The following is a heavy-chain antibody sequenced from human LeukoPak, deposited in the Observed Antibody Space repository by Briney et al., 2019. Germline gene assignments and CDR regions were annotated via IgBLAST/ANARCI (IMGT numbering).Heavy chain of an antibody. J-gene: IGHJ4*02. CDR3: AEEVGATYPTLDY. V-gene: IGHV3-23*01. D-gene: IGHD1-26*01. Sequence: GGSLRLSCAASGFTFSNYAMSWVRQAPGRGLEWVSTITGSGGTTYYADSVKGRFTTSRDNSRNTLYLQMNSVRAEDTAVYYCAEEVGATYPTLDYWGQGTLVTVSS. CDR2: ITGSGGTT. CDR1: GFTFSNYA.